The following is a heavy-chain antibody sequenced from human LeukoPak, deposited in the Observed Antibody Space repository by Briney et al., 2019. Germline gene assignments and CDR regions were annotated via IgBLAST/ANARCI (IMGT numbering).Heavy chain of an antibody. V-gene: IGHV4-34*01. CDR3: ARDLGIAARPGRFFDY. CDR1: GGSFSGYY. Sequence: SETLSLTCAVYGGSFSGYYWSWIRQPPGKGLEWIGEINHSGSTNYNPSLKSRVTISVDTSKNQFSLKLSSVTAADTAVYYCARDLGIAARPGRFFDYWGQGTLVTVSS. D-gene: IGHD6-6*01. CDR2: INHSGST. J-gene: IGHJ4*02.